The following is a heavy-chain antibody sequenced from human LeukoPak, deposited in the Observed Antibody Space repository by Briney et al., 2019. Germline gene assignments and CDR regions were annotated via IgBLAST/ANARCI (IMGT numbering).Heavy chain of an antibody. CDR2: IYHSGST. CDR1: GGSISSSNW. V-gene: IGHV4-4*02. Sequence: SGTLSLTCAVSGGSISSSNWWSWVRQPPGKGLEWIGHIYHSGSTNYNPSLKSRVAISVDKSKNQFSLNLNSVTAADTAVYYCARAGQGYCTSASCYLSLDYWGQGTLVTVSS. CDR3: ARAGQGYCTSASCYLSLDY. J-gene: IGHJ4*02. D-gene: IGHD2-2*01.